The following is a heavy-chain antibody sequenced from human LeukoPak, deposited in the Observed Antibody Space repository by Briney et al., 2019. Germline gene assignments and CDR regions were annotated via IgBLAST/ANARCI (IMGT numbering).Heavy chain of an antibody. CDR2: ISGSGGST. D-gene: IGHD5-24*01. CDR1: GFTFSRYA. V-gene: IGHV3-23*01. J-gene: IGHJ4*02. Sequence: GSLRPPLAASGFTFSRYAMSWVRPAPGKRLEWVSAISGSGGSTYYADSVKGRFTISRDNSKNTLYLQMNSLRAEDTAVYYCAKIRDGYNFRGAFDYWGQGTLVTVSS. CDR3: AKIRDGYNFRGAFDY.